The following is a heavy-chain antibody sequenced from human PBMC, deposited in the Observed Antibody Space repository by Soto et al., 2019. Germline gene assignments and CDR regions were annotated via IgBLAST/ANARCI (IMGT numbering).Heavy chain of an antibody. V-gene: IGHV4-59*11. CDR3: ARGSGGVTPEWFDP. D-gene: IGHD3-16*01. Sequence: SETLSLTCTFSGDSIISHYWSWFRQPPGKGLESIGYIHYTGSPYYNPSLKSRVTISVDTSKKQFSLKLSSVTAADTAVYYCARGSGGVTPEWFDPWGQGTLVTVSS. CDR2: IHYTGSP. J-gene: IGHJ5*02. CDR1: GDSIISHY.